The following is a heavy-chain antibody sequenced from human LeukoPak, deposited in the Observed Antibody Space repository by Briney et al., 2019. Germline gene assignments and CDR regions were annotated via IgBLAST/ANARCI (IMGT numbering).Heavy chain of an antibody. V-gene: IGHV3-21*01. J-gene: IGHJ4*02. Sequence: PGGSLRLSCAASGFAFSSHFMNWVRQAPGKGLEWVSSIASSGSSIYYADSLKGRFTTSRDNAQASLYLQMISLRADDTAVYYCARVSGRLERQSDLDYWGQGTLVIVSS. CDR1: GFAFSSHF. CDR3: ARVSGRLERQSDLDY. D-gene: IGHD1-1*01. CDR2: IASSGSSI.